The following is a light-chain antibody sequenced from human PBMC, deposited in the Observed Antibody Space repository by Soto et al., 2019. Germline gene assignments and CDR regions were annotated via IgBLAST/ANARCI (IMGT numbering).Light chain of an antibody. V-gene: IGKV3-20*01. CDR2: GAS. Sequence: EIVLTQSPGTLSLSPGERATLSCRASQSVSSSYLAWYQQTPGQAPRLLIQGASTRATGIPDRFSGSGSGTDFTLTISRLEPEDSAVYYCQQYDNSPQVTFGQGTRLEIK. CDR3: QQYDNSPQVT. J-gene: IGKJ5*01. CDR1: QSVSSSY.